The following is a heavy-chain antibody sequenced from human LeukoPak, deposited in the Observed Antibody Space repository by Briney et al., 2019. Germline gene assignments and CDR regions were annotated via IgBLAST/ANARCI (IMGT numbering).Heavy chain of an antibody. Sequence: GASVKVSCKASGYTFTGYYIHWVRQAPGQGLEWMGWINPNSGGTNYAQKFQGRVTMTRDTSISTAYMELSRLRSDDTAVYYCARASTYSSRMNWFDPWGQGTLVTVSP. V-gene: IGHV1-2*02. CDR3: ARASTYSSRMNWFDP. D-gene: IGHD6-13*01. J-gene: IGHJ5*02. CDR1: GYTFTGYY. CDR2: INPNSGGT.